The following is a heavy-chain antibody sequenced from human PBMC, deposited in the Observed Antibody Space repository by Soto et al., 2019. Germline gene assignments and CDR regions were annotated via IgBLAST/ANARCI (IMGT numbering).Heavy chain of an antibody. D-gene: IGHD4-4*01. CDR2: IYPGDSDT. J-gene: IGHJ6*01. CDR1: GYSFTSYW. Sequence: PGESLKISCKGSGYSFTSYWIGWVRQMPGKGLEWMGIIYPGDSDTRYSPSFQGQVTISADKSISTAYLQWSSLKASDTAMYYCARQEEGNPRRVGMDVWGQGTTVTVSS. CDR3: ARQEEGNPRRVGMDV. V-gene: IGHV5-51*01.